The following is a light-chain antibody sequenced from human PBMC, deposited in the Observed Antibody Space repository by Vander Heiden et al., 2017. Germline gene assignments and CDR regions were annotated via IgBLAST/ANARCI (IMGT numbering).Light chain of an antibody. Sequence: DIQLTQSPSFLSASVGGRVTITCRPSHAVSSYLAWYQQKPGKAPKLLIYAASTLQSGVPSRFSGSGSGTEFTLTISSLQPEDFATYYCQQLNSFPLTFGGGTKVEIK. CDR3: QQLNSFPLT. J-gene: IGKJ4*01. V-gene: IGKV1-9*01. CDR1: HAVSSY. CDR2: AAS.